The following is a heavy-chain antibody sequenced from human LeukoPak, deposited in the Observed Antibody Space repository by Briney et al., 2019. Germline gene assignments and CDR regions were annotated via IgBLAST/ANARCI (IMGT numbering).Heavy chain of an antibody. V-gene: IGHV3-7*04. CDR1: DFNFRSNW. CDR3: AKEGDWNLDY. Sequence: GGSLRLSCVASDFNFRSNWMDWVRQAPGKGLEWVANIKGDGSEKNYVDSVKGRFSISRDNAKNSLYLEMNSLRAEDTGVYYCAKEGDWNLDYWGQGALVTVSS. CDR2: IKGDGSEK. D-gene: IGHD1-1*01. J-gene: IGHJ4*02.